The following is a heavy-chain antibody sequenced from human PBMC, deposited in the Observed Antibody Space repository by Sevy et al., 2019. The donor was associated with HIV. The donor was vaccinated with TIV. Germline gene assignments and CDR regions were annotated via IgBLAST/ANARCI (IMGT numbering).Heavy chain of an antibody. D-gene: IGHD3-10*01. J-gene: IGHJ6*02. CDR3: AGEGYYYRSGTYRPPNYYGMDG. CDR1: GYTFSSYG. V-gene: IGHV1-18*01. Sequence: ASVKASCKASGYTFSSYGISWVRQAPGQGLEWMGWISDYNGYTNYAHKFQGRVTMSTETSTRTAYMELRSLGSDDTAVYFCAGEGYYYRSGTYRPPNYYGMDGWGQGTTVTVSS. CDR2: ISDYNGYT.